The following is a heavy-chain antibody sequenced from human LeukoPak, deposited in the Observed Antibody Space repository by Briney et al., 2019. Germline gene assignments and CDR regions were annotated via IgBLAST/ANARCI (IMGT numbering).Heavy chain of an antibody. CDR1: GSTFSTYW. D-gene: IGHD1-26*01. V-gene: IGHV3-74*01. J-gene: IGHJ4*02. CDR3: ATGRGTPLGF. Sequence: PGGSLRLSCAASGSTFSTYWMHWVRQAPGKGLVWVSRISTDGSSTFYADSLKGRFTVSRDNAKTTLYLQMASLRAEDTAMYYCATGRGTPLGFWGQGALVTVSS. CDR2: ISTDGSST.